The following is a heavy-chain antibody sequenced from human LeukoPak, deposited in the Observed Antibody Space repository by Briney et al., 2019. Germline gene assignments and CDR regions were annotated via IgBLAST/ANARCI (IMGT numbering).Heavy chain of an antibody. D-gene: IGHD3-22*01. Sequence: GGSLRLSCVASGFTFNIYWMSWVRQAPGKGLEWVANIKQDGSEKYYVDSVKGRFTISRDNAKNSLYLQMNSLRAEDTAVYYCASGDSSGYYHIPSDYWGQGTLVTVSS. V-gene: IGHV3-7*01. CDR2: IKQDGSEK. J-gene: IGHJ4*02. CDR3: ASGDSSGYYHIPSDY. CDR1: GFTFNIYW.